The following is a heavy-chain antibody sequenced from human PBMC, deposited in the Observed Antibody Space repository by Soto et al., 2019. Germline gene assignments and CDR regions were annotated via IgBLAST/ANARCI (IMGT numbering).Heavy chain of an antibody. CDR3: ARHKSGYSYGPSDDAFDI. V-gene: IGHV5-51*01. CDR1: GYSVTSYW. Sequence: PGESLKSSCKCSGYSVTSYWIGWVRHVPGRGREWMGIIYPGDSDTRYSPSFQGQVTISADKSISTAYLQWSSLKASDTAMYYCARHKSGYSYGPSDDAFDIWGQGTMVTVSS. J-gene: IGHJ3*02. D-gene: IGHD5-18*01. CDR2: IYPGDSDT.